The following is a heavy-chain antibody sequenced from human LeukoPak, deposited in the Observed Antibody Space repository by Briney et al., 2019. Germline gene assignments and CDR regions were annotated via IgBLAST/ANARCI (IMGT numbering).Heavy chain of an antibody. CDR3: AKERTSGSPSFDY. D-gene: IGHD5-12*01. V-gene: IGHV3-30*18. J-gene: IGHJ4*02. CDR2: ISDEVSNK. CDR1: VVTSSIYG. Sequence: RSLSLSPAPSVVTSSIYGTHAVRQTPDRGRGSVAVISDEVSNKYYAHSLKGRFTISRHNSKNTLYLQMHSVRAEDTAVYYCAKERTSGSPSFDYWGQGALVTVSS.